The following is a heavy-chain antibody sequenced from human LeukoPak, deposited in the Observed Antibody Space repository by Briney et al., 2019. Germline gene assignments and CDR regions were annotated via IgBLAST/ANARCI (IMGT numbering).Heavy chain of an antibody. Sequence: SETLSLTCTVSGGSISSYYWSWIRQPPGKGLEWIGYIYYSGSTYYNPSLKSRVTISVDTSKNQFSLKLSSVTAADTAVYYCAREGSDYHDAFDIWGQGTMVAVSS. CDR3: AREGSDYHDAFDI. J-gene: IGHJ3*02. CDR2: IYYSGST. D-gene: IGHD3-16*01. V-gene: IGHV4-59*12. CDR1: GGSISSYY.